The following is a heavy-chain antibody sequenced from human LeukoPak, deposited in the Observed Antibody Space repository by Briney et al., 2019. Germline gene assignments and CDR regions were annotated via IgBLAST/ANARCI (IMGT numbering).Heavy chain of an antibody. J-gene: IGHJ4*02. CDR2: INPSGGST. V-gene: IGHV1-46*01. CDR3: ARPPYDILTGYPPVYFDY. Sequence: ASVKVSCKASGYTFTSYYMHWVRQAPGQGLEWVGIINPSGGSTSYAQKFQGRVTMTRDTSTSTVYMELSSLRSEDTAVYYCARPPYDILTGYPPVYFDYWGQGTLVTVSS. CDR1: GYTFTSYY. D-gene: IGHD3-9*01.